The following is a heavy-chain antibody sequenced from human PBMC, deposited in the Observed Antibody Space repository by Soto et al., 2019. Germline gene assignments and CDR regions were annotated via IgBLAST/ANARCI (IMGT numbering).Heavy chain of an antibody. J-gene: IGHJ6*02. Sequence: ASVKVSCKASGYTFTSYGISWVRQAPGQGLEWMGWISAYNGNTNYAQKLQGRVTMTTDTSTSTAYMELRSLRSDDTAVYYCARERDSGSPYYYYYGMDVWGQGTTVTVSS. CDR1: GYTFTSYG. V-gene: IGHV1-18*04. CDR2: ISAYNGNT. D-gene: IGHD1-26*01. CDR3: ARERDSGSPYYYYYGMDV.